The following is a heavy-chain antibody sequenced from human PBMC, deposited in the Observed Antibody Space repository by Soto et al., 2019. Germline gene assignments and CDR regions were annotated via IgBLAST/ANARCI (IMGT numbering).Heavy chain of an antibody. CDR1: GVTFSSYA. CDR3: ARCDLISNWFDP. V-gene: IGHV1-69*13. Sequence: ASVKVSCKASGVTFSSYAISWVRQAPGQGLEWMGGIIPIFGTANYAQKFQGRVTITADESTSTAYMELSSLRSEDTAVYYCARCDLISNWFDPWGQGTLVTVSS. CDR2: IIPIFGTA. D-gene: IGHD2-21*01. J-gene: IGHJ5*02.